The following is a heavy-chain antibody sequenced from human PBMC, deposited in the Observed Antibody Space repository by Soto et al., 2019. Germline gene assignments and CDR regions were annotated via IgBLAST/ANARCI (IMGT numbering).Heavy chain of an antibody. V-gene: IGHV4-31*03. Sequence: QVQLPESGPGLVKPSQTLSLTCTVSGGSISSGGYYWSWIRQHQGTGPEWIGYIYYSGRTYYHTSLKCRVTISGDTSKTHFTLKLSSVTAADTTVYYFARGKTVGATGPFNHLRQGTLVTVSS. CDR2: IYYSGRT. J-gene: IGHJ4*02. CDR3: ARGKTVGATGPFNH. CDR1: GGSISSGGYY. D-gene: IGHD1-1*01.